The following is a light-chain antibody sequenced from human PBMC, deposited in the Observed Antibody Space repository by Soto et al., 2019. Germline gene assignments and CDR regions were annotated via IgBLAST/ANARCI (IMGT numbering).Light chain of an antibody. V-gene: IGLV1-44*01. J-gene: IGLJ3*02. CDR1: NSNIGSNT. CDR3: SVWDDSLNGWV. Sequence: QSVLTQPPSASGTPGQRVTISCSGSNSNIGSNTVNWYQQLPGTAPKLLMYSNNQRPSGVHDRFSGSKSGTSASLAISGLQSEDEADYYCSVWDDSLNGWVFGGGTQLTVL. CDR2: SNN.